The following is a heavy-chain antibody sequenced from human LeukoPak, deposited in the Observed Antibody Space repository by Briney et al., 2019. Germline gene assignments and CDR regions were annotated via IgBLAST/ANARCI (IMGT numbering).Heavy chain of an antibody. CDR2: ISGSGGST. V-gene: IGHV3-23*01. D-gene: IGHD3-22*01. CDR1: GFTFSSYA. Sequence: PGGSLRLSCAASGFTFSSYAMSWVRQAPGKGLEWVSAISGSGGSTYYADSVKGRCTISRDNSKNTLYLQMNSLRAEDTAVYYCAKDTIPDYYDSSGYSSYYFDYWGQGTLVTVSS. J-gene: IGHJ4*02. CDR3: AKDTIPDYYDSSGYSSYYFDY.